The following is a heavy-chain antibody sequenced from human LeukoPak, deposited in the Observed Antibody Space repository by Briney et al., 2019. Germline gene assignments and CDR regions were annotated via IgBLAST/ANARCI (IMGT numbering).Heavy chain of an antibody. CDR3: AKSPHPHMIVVVTGPYYFDY. Sequence: GRSLRLSCAASGFTFDDCAMHWVRQAPGKGLEWVSGISWNSGSIGYADSVKGRFTISRDNAKNSLYLQMNSLRAEDTALYYCAKSPHPHMIVVVTGPYYFDYWGQGTLVTVSS. V-gene: IGHV3-9*01. CDR1: GFTFDDCA. D-gene: IGHD3-22*01. CDR2: ISWNSGSI. J-gene: IGHJ4*02.